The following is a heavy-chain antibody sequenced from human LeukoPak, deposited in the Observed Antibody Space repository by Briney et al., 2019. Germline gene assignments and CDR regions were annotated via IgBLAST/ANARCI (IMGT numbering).Heavy chain of an antibody. V-gene: IGHV3-23*01. D-gene: IGHD2-15*01. J-gene: IGHJ6*03. Sequence: GGSLRLSCAASGFTFSSYEMNWVRQAPGKGLEWVSAISATGGTTYYADSVKGRFTISRDNSKNTLYLQMNSLRAEDTAIYYCAKNGDRGAYCSGGSCYPYYYYYIDVWGKGTTVTIS. CDR3: AKNGDRGAYCSGGSCYPYYYYYIDV. CDR1: GFTFSSYE. CDR2: ISATGGTT.